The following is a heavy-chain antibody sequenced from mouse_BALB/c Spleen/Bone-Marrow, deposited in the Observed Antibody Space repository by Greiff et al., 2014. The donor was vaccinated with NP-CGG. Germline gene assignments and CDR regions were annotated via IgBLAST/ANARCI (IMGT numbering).Heavy chain of an antibody. CDR1: GYSFTGYF. V-gene: IGHV1-20*02. J-gene: IGHJ1*01. Sequence: EVQLQQSGPELVKPGASVKISCKASGYSFTGYFMKWVMQGHGKSLEWIGRINPYNGDTFYNQKFKGKATLTVDKSSSTAHMELRSLASEYSAVYYCARVTTDWYFDVWGAGTTVTVSS. CDR2: INPYNGDT. D-gene: IGHD1-1*01. CDR3: ARVTTDWYFDV.